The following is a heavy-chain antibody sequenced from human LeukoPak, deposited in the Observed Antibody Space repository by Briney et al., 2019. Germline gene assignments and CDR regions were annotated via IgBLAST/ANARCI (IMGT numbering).Heavy chain of an antibody. CDR1: GFTVSSNY. D-gene: IGHD1-26*01. J-gene: IGHJ4*02. CDR2: IYSGGST. V-gene: IGHV3-66*01. CDR3: ARGRSKWELLLN. Sequence: GGSLRLSCAASGFTVSSNYMSWVRQAPGKGLEWVSVIYSGGSTYYADSVKGRLTISRDNSKNTLYLQMNSLRAEDTAVYYCARGRSKWELLLNWGQGTLVTVSS.